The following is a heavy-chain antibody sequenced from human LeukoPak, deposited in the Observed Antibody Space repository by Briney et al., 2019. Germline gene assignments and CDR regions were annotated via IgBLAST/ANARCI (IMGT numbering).Heavy chain of an antibody. J-gene: IGHJ5*02. D-gene: IGHD6-19*01. CDR2: INPNSGGT. CDR1: GYTFTGYY. V-gene: IGHV1-2*02. CDR3: ARGGGHSSGCKWS. Sequence: ASVKVSCKASGYTFTGYYMHWVRQAPGQGLEWMGWINPNSGGTNYAQKFQGRVTMTRDTSISTAYMELSRLRSDDMAVYYCARGGGHSSGCKWSWGQGTLVTVSS.